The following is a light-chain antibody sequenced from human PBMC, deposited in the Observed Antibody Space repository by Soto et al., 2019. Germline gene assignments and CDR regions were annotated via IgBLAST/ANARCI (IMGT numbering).Light chain of an antibody. CDR1: QSVNRW. Sequence: DIQMTQSPSTLTASVLHIVTIAFRASQSVNRWLAWYQKKPGRAPKLLIYDASNLQSGVPSRFSGSGSGTEFTLSISSLQPDDFATYYCQEYNSGWRFGQGTKVDIK. CDR3: QEYNSGWR. J-gene: IGKJ1*01. CDR2: DAS. V-gene: IGKV1-5*01.